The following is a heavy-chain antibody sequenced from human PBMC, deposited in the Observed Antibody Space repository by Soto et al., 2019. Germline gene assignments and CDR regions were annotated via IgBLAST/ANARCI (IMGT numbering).Heavy chain of an antibody. D-gene: IGHD6-19*01. Sequence: PGGSLRLSCAASGFTFSSYAMSWVRQAPGKGLEWVSAISGGGGSTYYADSVRGRFTISRDNSKNMVYLQTNSLRAEDTAVYYCARSSSGWFNFDYWGQGTLVTVSS. CDR3: ARSSSGWFNFDY. V-gene: IGHV3-23*01. CDR2: ISGGGGST. J-gene: IGHJ4*02. CDR1: GFTFSSYA.